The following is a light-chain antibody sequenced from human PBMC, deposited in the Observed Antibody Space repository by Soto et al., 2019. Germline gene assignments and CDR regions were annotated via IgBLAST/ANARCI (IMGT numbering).Light chain of an antibody. CDR1: QSVRTS. CDR2: AAS. Sequence: EIVLTQSPATLSLSPGERATLSCRASQSVRTSLAWYQQKPGQAPRLLIYAASNRATGIPARFSGSGSGTDFTLTISSLEPEDSAVYYCQQYNSYSPTFGQGTRVEIK. CDR3: QQYNSYSPT. V-gene: IGKV3-11*01. J-gene: IGKJ1*01.